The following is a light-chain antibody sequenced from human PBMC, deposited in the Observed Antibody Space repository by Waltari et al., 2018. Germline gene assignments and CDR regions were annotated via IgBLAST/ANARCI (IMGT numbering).Light chain of an antibody. Sequence: SCRASQSVTRTLAWYQQKPGQAPRLLIYGASNGATGIPDRFSGSGSGTDFSLTISRLEPEDFAVYYCQHYLRLPATFGQGTKVEIK. J-gene: IGKJ1*01. CDR3: QHYLRLPAT. V-gene: IGKV3-20*01. CDR1: QSVTRT. CDR2: GAS.